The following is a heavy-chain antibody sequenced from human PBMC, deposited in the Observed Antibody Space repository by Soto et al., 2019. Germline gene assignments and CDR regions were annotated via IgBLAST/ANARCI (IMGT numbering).Heavy chain of an antibody. J-gene: IGHJ6*02. CDR1: GYSFTSYA. CDR3: ARVYCSSTTCYYYYGMDV. D-gene: IGHD2-2*01. Sequence: QVQLVQSGAEVKKPGASVKVSCKASGYSFTSYAMHWVRQAPGQRLEWMGWINAGNGNTKYSQKFQGRVTITRDTSASTAYMELSSLRSDDTAVYYCARVYCSSTTCYYYYGMDVWGPGTTVTVSS. CDR2: INAGNGNT. V-gene: IGHV1-3*01.